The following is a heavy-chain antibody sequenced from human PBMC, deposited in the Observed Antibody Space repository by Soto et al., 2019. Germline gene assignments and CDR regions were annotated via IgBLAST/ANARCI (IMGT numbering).Heavy chain of an antibody. CDR2: ISAYSGNT. V-gene: IGHV1-18*01. CDR1: GYTFTSYG. D-gene: IGHD3-3*01. Sequence: ASVKVSCKASGYTFTSYGISWVRQAPGQGIEWMGWISAYSGNTNYAQKLQGRVTITTDTSTSTAYCELRSLRSDDTAVYYCARGDFGVVTTYYFDNWGQGTLVTVSS. CDR3: ARGDFGVVTTYYFDN. J-gene: IGHJ4*02.